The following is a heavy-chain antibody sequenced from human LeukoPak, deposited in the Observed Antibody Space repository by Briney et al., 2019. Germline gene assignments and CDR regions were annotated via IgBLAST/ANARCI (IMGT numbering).Heavy chain of an antibody. D-gene: IGHD2-15*01. CDR3: ARDLLGYYFDY. Sequence: PSETLSLTCTVSGGSISSYYWSWIRQPPGKGLEWIGYIYYSGSTNYNTSLKSRVTISVDTSKNQFSLKLSSVTAADTAVYYCARDLLGYYFDYWGQGTLVTVSS. V-gene: IGHV4-59*01. CDR2: IYYSGST. J-gene: IGHJ4*02. CDR1: GGSISSYY.